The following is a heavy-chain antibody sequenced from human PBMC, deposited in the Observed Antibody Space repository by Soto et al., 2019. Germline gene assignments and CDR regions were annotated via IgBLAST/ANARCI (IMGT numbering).Heavy chain of an antibody. J-gene: IGHJ4*02. CDR2: IKQDGGEK. CDR3: AGGSGWTSDS. CDR1: EFTFSTYW. D-gene: IGHD6-19*01. V-gene: IGHV3-7*05. Sequence: EVQLVESGGTLVQPGGSLRLSCAVSEFTFSTYWMTWVRQAPGKGLEWVANIKQDGGEKHYLESVRGRFTISSDSAKKSLYLEMNSLRAEDTAVYYCAGGSGWTSDSWGQGTVVTLSS.